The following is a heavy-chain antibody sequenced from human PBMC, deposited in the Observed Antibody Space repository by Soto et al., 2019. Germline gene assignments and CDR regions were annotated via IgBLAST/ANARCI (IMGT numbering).Heavy chain of an antibody. J-gene: IGHJ5*02. V-gene: IGHV1-24*01. CDR3: ATPKVLLWFGKLPHPGGFAP. Sequence: KGLEWMGGFDPEDGETIYAQKFQGRVTMTEDTSTDTAYMELSSLRSEDTAVYYCATPKVLLWFGKLPHPGGFAPWRKGTLVPVSS. CDR2: FDPEDGET. D-gene: IGHD3-10*01.